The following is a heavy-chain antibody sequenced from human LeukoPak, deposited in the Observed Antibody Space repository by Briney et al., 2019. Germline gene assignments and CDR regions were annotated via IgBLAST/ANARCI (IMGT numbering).Heavy chain of an antibody. V-gene: IGHV3-9*01. D-gene: IGHD4-17*01. J-gene: IGHJ4*02. Sequence: GGSLRLSCAASGFTFDDYAMHWVRQAPGKGLEWVSGISWNSGSIGYADSVKGRFTISRDNAKNSLYLQMNGLRAEDTALYYCAKDINYGDYLFDYWGQGTLVTVSS. CDR2: ISWNSGSI. CDR1: GFTFDDYA. CDR3: AKDINYGDYLFDY.